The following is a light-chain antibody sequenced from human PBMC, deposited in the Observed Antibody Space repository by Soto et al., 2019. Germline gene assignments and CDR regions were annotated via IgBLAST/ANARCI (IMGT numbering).Light chain of an antibody. V-gene: IGLV2-18*02. J-gene: IGLJ2*01. CDR2: EVS. CDR3: SSYTRSSTLV. Sequence: QSVLTQPPSVSGSPGQSVTISCTGTSSDVGSYNRVSWYQQPPGTAPKLMIYEVSHRPSGVPDRFSGSKSGNTASLTISGLQAEDEADYYCSSYTRSSTLVFGGGTKLTVL. CDR1: SSDVGSYNR.